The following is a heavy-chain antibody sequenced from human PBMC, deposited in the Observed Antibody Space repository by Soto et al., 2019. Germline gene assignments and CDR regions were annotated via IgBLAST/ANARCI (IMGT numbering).Heavy chain of an antibody. CDR2: ISSSSSTK. Sequence: GGSLRLSCAASGFTFSSYSMNWVRQAPGKGLEWVSYISSSSSTKYYADSVKGRFTISRDNAKNSLYLQMNSLRAEDTAVYYCARTYCSSTSCYAGRYYGMDVWGQGTTVTVSS. D-gene: IGHD2-2*01. J-gene: IGHJ6*02. CDR3: ARTYCSSTSCYAGRYYGMDV. V-gene: IGHV3-48*01. CDR1: GFTFSSYS.